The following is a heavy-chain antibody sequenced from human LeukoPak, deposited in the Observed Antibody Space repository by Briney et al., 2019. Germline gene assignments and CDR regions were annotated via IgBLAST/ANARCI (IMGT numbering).Heavy chain of an antibody. CDR1: GFTFSSYG. V-gene: IGHV3-30*02. J-gene: IGHJ6*03. Sequence: QPGGSLRLSCAASGFTFSSYGMHWVRQAPGKGLEWVAVIWYGGSNKYYADSVKGRFTISRDNSKNTLYLQMNSLRAEDTAVYYCAKGSGGYYYMDVWGKGTTVTVSS. CDR3: AKGSGGYYYMDV. CDR2: IWYGGSNK.